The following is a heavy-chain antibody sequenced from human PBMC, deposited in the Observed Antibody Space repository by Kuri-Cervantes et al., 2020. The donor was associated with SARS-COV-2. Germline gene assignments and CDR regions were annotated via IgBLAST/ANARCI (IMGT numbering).Heavy chain of an antibody. D-gene: IGHD3-22*01. J-gene: IGHJ3*02. CDR3: AREEGYYYDSSGFIDI. CDR1: GFIVSDNY. Sequence: GESLKISCAASGFIVSDNYMSWVRQAPGKVLEWVSIIYSSGSTYYADSVKGRFTISRDNAKNSLYLQMNSLRAEDTAVYYCAREEGYYYDSSGFIDIWGQGTMVTVSS. CDR2: IYSSGST. V-gene: IGHV3-53*01.